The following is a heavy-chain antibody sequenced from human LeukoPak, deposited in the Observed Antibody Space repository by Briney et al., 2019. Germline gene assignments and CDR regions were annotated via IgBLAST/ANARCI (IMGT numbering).Heavy chain of an antibody. CDR3: ARAPLPSYYMDV. Sequence: ASETLSLTCTVSGGSISSYYWGWVRQPPGKGLEWIGSIYFSGSTYYNPSLKSRVTISVDTSKNQFSLKLSSVTAADTAVYYCARAPLPSYYMDVWGKGTTVTVSS. V-gene: IGHV4-39*07. CDR1: GGSISSYY. CDR2: IYFSGST. J-gene: IGHJ6*03.